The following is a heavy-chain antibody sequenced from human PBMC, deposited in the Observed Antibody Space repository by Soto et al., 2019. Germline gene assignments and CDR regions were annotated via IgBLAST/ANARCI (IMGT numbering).Heavy chain of an antibody. D-gene: IGHD2-15*01. CDR2: ISSSGSTI. CDR3: ARDSNPPYCSGGSCRTFDY. Sequence: GSLRLSCAASGFTFSDYYMSWIRQAPGKGLEWVSYISSSGSTIYYADSVKGRFTISRDNAENSLYLQMNSLRAEDTAVYYCARDSNPPYCSGGSCRTFDYWGQGTLVTVSS. CDR1: GFTFSDYY. V-gene: IGHV3-11*01. J-gene: IGHJ4*02.